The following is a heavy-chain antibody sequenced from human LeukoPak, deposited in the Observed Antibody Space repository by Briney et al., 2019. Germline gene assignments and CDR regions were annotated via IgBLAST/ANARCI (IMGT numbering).Heavy chain of an antibody. CDR2: IRGKANDYAT. J-gene: IGHJ4*01. CDR1: GFTFSDYY. V-gene: IGHV3-73*01. Sequence: PGGSLRLSCAASGFTFSDYYMSWIRQAPGKGLEWVGRIRGKANDYATGYSASVKGRFTISRDDSKNTAYLQMDSLKTEDTAVYYCTRQEVGARLDYWGHGTLVTVSS. D-gene: IGHD5-12*01. CDR3: TRQEVGARLDY.